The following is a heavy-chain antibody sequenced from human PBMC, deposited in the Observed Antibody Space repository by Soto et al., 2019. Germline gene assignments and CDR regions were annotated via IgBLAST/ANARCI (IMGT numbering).Heavy chain of an antibody. CDR1: GESFSGYY. CDR3: AREPSQDDRSYYGVDV. J-gene: IGHJ6*02. V-gene: IGHV4-34*01. CDR2: ITHIGST. Sequence: SATLSLTCAAYGESFSGYYWNWIRQPPGKGLEWIGKITHIGSTNYNPSLKNRVTISVDTSKNQFYLKLTSVTAADTAVFYCAREPSQDDRSYYGVDVWGQGTTVTVSS.